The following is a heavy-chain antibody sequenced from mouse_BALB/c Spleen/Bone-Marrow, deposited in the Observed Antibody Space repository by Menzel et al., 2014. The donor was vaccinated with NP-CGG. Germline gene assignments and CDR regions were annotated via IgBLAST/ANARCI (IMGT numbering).Heavy chain of an antibody. CDR1: GFTFSSYA. D-gene: IGHD2-4*01. CDR2: ISSGSSYT. CDR3: ARHGITRLLDY. V-gene: IGHV5-9-3*01. J-gene: IGHJ2*01. Sequence: DVKLLESGGGLVKPGGSLKLSCAASGFTFSSYAMSWVRQTPEKRLEWVATISSGSSYTYYPDSVKGRFTISRDNAKNTLCLQMSSLRSEDTAMYYCARHGITRLLDYWGQGTTLTVSS.